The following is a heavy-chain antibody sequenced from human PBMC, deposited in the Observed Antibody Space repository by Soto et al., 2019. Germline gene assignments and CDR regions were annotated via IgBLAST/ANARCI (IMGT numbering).Heavy chain of an antibody. CDR1: GFTLRIYA. J-gene: IGHJ4*02. D-gene: IGHD3-10*01. CDR2: ISGRGGGT. Sequence: EGSLNLTCAPSGFTLRIYAMSWDRQAPGKGVGWVSAISGRGGGTYYAASVKGRFTIYRDNSKNTLYLQMNSLRAEDTAVYYCAKALLWFGELSNPFDYWGQGTLVTSPQ. CDR3: AKALLWFGELSNPFDY. V-gene: IGHV3-23*01.